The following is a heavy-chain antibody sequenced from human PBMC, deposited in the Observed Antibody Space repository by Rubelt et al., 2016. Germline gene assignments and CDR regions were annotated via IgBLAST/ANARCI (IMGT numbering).Heavy chain of an antibody. CDR2: IYYSGST. D-gene: IGHD3-22*01. CDR1: GGSISSYY. CDR3: ARRLYDSSGYYEDY. J-gene: IGHJ4*02. Sequence: QVQLQESGPGLVKPSETLSLTCTVSGGSISSYYWSWIRQPPGKGLEWIGYIYYSGSTNYNPSLKSRVTISVDTSKNQFSLKLSSVTAADTAVYYWARRLYDSSGYYEDYWGQGTLVTVSS. V-gene: IGHV4-59*08.